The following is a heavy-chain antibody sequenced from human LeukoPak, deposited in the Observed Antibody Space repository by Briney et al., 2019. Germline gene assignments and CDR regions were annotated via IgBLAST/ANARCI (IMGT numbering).Heavy chain of an antibody. V-gene: IGHV3-23*01. Sequence: PEGSLRLSCAASGFSFSGYAMSWVRQAPGKGLDWVSGVSDSGVNTYYADSVKGRFTISRDNAKNSLYLQMNSLRAEDTAVYYCARDHSGAYYDSSGYYLEYWGQGTLVTVSS. CDR2: VSDSGVNT. D-gene: IGHD3-22*01. CDR1: GFSFSGYA. J-gene: IGHJ4*02. CDR3: ARDHSGAYYDSSGYYLEY.